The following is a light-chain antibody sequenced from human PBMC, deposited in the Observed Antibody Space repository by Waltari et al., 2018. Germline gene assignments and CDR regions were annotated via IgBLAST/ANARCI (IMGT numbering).Light chain of an antibody. Sequence: HSVLTQAPSVPGPPGPRFTISCSGTYSNIGSGPVHWYQQVPGMSPKLLIYSNDQRPSGVPDRFSGSKSGTSASLAISGLQSEGEADYCCATWDGRVNGVLFGGGTKVTVL. CDR1: YSNIGSGP. V-gene: IGLV1-44*01. J-gene: IGLJ2*01. CDR3: ATWDGRVNGVL. CDR2: SND.